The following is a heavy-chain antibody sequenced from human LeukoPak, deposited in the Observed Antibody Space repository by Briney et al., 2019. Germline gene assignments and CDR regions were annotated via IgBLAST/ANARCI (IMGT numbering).Heavy chain of an antibody. V-gene: IGHV1-69*04. CDR1: GGTFSSYA. Sequence: SVKVSCKASGGTFSSYAIGWVRQAPGQGLEWMGRIIPILGIANYAQKFQGRVTITADKSTSTAYMELSSLRSEDTAVYYCARQRELLWFGEHLDIWGQGTIVTVSS. J-gene: IGHJ3*02. CDR3: ARQRELLWFGEHLDI. CDR2: IIPILGIA. D-gene: IGHD3-10*01.